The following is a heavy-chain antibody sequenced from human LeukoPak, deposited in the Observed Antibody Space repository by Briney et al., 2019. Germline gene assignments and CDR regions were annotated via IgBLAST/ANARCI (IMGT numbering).Heavy chain of an antibody. J-gene: IGHJ3*02. CDR2: IKTDGSYA. Sequence: PGGSLRLSCAASGFTFSSYWMHWVRQVPGKGLVWVSRIKTDGSYASYAESVKGRFTVSRDNAKNTLYLQMNSLRVEDTAVYYCVRWQDIWGQGTMVTVSS. V-gene: IGHV3-74*01. CDR3: VRWQDI. CDR1: GFTFSSYW.